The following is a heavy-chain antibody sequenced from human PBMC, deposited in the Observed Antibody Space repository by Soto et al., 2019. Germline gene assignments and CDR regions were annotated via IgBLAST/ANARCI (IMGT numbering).Heavy chain of an antibody. CDR1: GYTFSNYG. CDR2: ISLYSDGA. CDR3: ARVVPGAEAWFGP. J-gene: IGHJ5*02. D-gene: IGHD2-2*01. Sequence: ASVKVSCKTSGYTFSNYGITWVRQAPGQPLEWLGWISLYSDGANYAQKFQGRVSMTTDTSTTTAYMELRSLRSDDTAVYYCARVVPGAEAWFGPWGQGTLVTVS. V-gene: IGHV1-18*01.